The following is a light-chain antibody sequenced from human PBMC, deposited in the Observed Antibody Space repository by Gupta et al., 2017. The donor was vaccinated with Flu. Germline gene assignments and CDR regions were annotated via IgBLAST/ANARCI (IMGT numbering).Light chain of an antibody. CDR1: SFNIWADYD. J-gene: IGLJ3*02. CDR3: QSYDSSLSARV. V-gene: IGLV1-40*01. CDR2: GDS. Sequence: HSVLTQPPPVSGAPGPRVTISRTGSSFNIWADYDVHWYQQLPGTAPKLLIYGDSNRPSGVPDRFSGSKSGTSASLAITGLQAEDEADYYCQSYDSSLSARVFGGGTKLTVL.